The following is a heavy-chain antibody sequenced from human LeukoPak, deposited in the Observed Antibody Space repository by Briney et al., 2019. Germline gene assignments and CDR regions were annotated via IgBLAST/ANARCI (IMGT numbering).Heavy chain of an antibody. Sequence: GGSLTLSCAASGFTVSSNYVSWVRQAPGKGLEWVSVIYSGGSTYYADSVRGRFTISRDKSKNTLYLQMNSLRVEDTAVYYCARGLYVDTTMPILYWGQGTLVTVSS. D-gene: IGHD5-18*01. CDR1: GFTVSSNY. CDR2: IYSGGST. CDR3: ARGLYVDTTMPILY. J-gene: IGHJ4*02. V-gene: IGHV3-53*01.